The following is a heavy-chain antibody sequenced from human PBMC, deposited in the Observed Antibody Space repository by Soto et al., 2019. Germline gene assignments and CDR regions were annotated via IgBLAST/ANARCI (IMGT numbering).Heavy chain of an antibody. V-gene: IGHV3-74*01. D-gene: IGHD3-10*01. Sequence: PGGSLRLSCASSGFTFSSYWMHWVRQAPGKGLVWVSRISSDGSSISYADSVKGRFTISRDTAKNTLYLQMNSLRPEDTAVYYCARDILWFGEYYYYYYYMDVWGKGTTVTVSS. J-gene: IGHJ6*03. CDR3: ARDILWFGEYYYYYYYMDV. CDR2: ISSDGSSI. CDR1: GFTFSSYW.